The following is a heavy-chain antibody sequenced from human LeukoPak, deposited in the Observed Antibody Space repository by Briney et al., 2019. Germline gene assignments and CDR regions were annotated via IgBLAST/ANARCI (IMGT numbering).Heavy chain of an antibody. D-gene: IGHD2-15*01. Sequence: SETLSLTCAVYGGSFSGYYWSWIRQPPGKGLEWIGEINHSGSTNYNPSLKSRVTISVDTSKNQFSLKLSSVTAADTAVYYCARGFRHCSGGSCYFNWFDPWGQGTLVTVPS. CDR2: INHSGST. CDR1: GGSFSGYY. J-gene: IGHJ5*02. V-gene: IGHV4-34*01. CDR3: ARGFRHCSGGSCYFNWFDP.